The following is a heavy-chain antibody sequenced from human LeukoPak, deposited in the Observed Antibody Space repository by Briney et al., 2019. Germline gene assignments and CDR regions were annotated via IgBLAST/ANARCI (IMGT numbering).Heavy chain of an antibody. V-gene: IGHV4-39*07. Sequence: XSSSXYXGWIRQXPXXGLEWIGSIYYSGXTYYNPSLKSRVTISXDTSKNQFSLKLSSVTAADTAVYXXXXXXXXXXXXXXXXXXXXXXXXDIXGQXXXXTVSS. CDR3: XXXXXXXXXXXXXXXXXXXXXXDI. CDR1: XSSSXY. J-gene: IGHJ3*02. CDR2: IYYSGXT.